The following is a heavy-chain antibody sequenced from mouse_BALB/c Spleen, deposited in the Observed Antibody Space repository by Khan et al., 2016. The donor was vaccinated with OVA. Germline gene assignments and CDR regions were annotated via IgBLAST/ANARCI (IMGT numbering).Heavy chain of an antibody. D-gene: IGHD2-12*01. V-gene: IGHV3-8*02. CDR2: IIYTGYT. Sequence: EVQLQESGPSLVKPSQTLSLTCTATGDSFTSGYWNWIRQFPGNKLEYMGYIIYTGYTYNYPSLYSRISITRHTSKNQYYLQLSSVTDEDTATYYCARSTYRYAFVYWGQGTLVTVSA. CDR3: ARSTYRYAFVY. J-gene: IGHJ3*01. CDR1: GDSFTSGY.